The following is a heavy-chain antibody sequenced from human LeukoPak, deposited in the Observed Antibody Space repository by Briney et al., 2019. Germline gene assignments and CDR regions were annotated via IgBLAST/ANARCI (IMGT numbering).Heavy chain of an antibody. CDR3: ATSLLDYTFDY. Sequence: SETLSLTCAVYGGSVSGYYWSWIRQAPGKGLEWIGEINHSGSTNYNPSLKSRVTISVDTSKNQFSLKLSSVTAADTAVYYCATSLLDYTFDYWGQGTLVTVSS. V-gene: IGHV4-34*01. CDR2: INHSGST. D-gene: IGHD4-11*01. J-gene: IGHJ4*02. CDR1: GGSVSGYY.